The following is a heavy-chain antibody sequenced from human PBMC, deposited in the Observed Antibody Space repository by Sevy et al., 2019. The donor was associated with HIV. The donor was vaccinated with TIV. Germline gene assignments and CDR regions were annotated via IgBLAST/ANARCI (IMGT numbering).Heavy chain of an antibody. CDR2: ISWNRGSV. J-gene: IGHJ6*02. CDR1: GFPFNDHA. D-gene: IGHD2-2*02. Sequence: GGSLRLSCAASGFPFNDHAMHWVRQTPGKGLEWVAGISWNRGSVGYADSVKGRFAISRDNAKQSISLQMNSLRAEDTALYFCAKYLSGGCDGINCYTYSYYFYGLDVWGLGTTVTVSS. CDR3: AKYLSGGCDGINCYTYSYYFYGLDV. V-gene: IGHV3-9*01.